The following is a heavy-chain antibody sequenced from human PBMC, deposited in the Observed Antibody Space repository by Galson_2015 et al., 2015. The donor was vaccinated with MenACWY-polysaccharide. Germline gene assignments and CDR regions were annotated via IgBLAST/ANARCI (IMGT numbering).Heavy chain of an antibody. CDR1: GYPFTGYY. D-gene: IGHD6-13*01. CDR2: INPNSGGT. CDR3: ARARRVGIAAAGTGY. V-gene: IGHV1-2*02. J-gene: IGHJ4*02. Sequence: SVKVSCKASGYPFTGYYKHWVRQAPGQGLEWMGWINPNSGGTNYAQKFQGRVTMTRDTSISTAYMELSRLRSDDTAVYYCARARRVGIAAAGTGYWGQGTLVTVSS.